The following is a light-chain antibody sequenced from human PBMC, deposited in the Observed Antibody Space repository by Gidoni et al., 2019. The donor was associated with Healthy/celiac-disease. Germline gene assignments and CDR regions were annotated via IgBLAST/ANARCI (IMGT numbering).Light chain of an antibody. Sequence: EIVLTQSPATLSLSPGERATLSCRASQSVSSYLAWYPQKPGHAPRLLIYDASNRATGIPARFSGSGSGTDFTLTISILEPEDFAVYYCQQRSNWPPWTFGQGTKVEIK. CDR1: QSVSSY. CDR2: DAS. V-gene: IGKV3-11*01. CDR3: QQRSNWPPWT. J-gene: IGKJ1*01.